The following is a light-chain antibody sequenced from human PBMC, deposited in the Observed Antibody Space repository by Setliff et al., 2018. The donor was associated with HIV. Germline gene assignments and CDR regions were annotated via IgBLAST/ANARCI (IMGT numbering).Light chain of an antibody. CDR2: GNY. CDR1: SSNIGAGYD. Sequence: QSVLTQPPSVSGAPGQRVTISCIGSSSNIGAGYDVHWYQQLPGTAPKLLIYGNYNRPSGVPDRFSGSKSDTSGSLVITGLQTEDEAEYYCQSYDTSLSAVMFGGGTKVTVL. CDR3: QSYDTSLSAVM. V-gene: IGLV1-40*01. J-gene: IGLJ3*02.